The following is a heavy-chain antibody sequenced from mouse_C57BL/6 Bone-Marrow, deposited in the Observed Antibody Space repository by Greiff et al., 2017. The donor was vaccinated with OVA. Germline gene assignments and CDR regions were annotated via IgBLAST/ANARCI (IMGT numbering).Heavy chain of an antibody. CDR3: ARRLLLRSGWYFDV. V-gene: IGHV5-16*01. CDR1: GFTFSDYY. CDR2: INYDGSST. J-gene: IGHJ1*03. D-gene: IGHD1-1*01. Sequence: EVNVVESAGGLVQPGRSMKLSCTASGFTFSDYYMAWVRQVPEKGLEWVANINYDGSSTYYLDSLKSRFIISRDNAKNILYLQMSSLKSEDTATYYCARRLLLRSGWYFDVWGTGTTVTVSS.